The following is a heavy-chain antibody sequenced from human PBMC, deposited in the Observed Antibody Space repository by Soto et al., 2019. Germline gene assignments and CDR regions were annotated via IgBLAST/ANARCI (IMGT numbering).Heavy chain of an antibody. J-gene: IGHJ6*02. V-gene: IGHV3-30*18. CDR3: AKDEVDSSSSTLMYYYYYGMDV. CDR1: GFTFRSFG. D-gene: IGHD6-6*01. Sequence: GGTVRLSCVASGFTFRSFGMYWVRQAPGKGLEWVAVISYDGDNKYYADSVKGRFTISRDNSKNTLYLQMNSLRAEDTAVYYCAKDEVDSSSSTLMYYYYYGMDVWGQGTTVTVSS. CDR2: ISYDGDNK.